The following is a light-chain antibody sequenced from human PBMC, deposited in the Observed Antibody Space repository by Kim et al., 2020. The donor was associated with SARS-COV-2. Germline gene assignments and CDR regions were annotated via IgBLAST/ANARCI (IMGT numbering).Light chain of an antibody. J-gene: IGLJ3*02. Sequence: CTLSSGYSNYKVDWYQQSPGKGPRFVMRVGTGGIVGSKGDGIPDRFSVLGSGLNRYLTIKNIQEEDESDYHCGADHGSGSNFVSWVFGGGTQLTVL. CDR2: VGTGGIVG. CDR1: SGYSNYK. V-gene: IGLV9-49*01. CDR3: GADHGSGSNFVSWV.